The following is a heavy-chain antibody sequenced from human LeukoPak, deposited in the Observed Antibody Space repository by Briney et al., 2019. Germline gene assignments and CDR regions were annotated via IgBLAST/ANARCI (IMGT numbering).Heavy chain of an antibody. J-gene: IGHJ4*02. CDR1: VGSISSYY. V-gene: IGHV4-59*01. CDR3: ARARSSGWPDY. Sequence: KPSETLSLTCTVSVGSISSYYWSWIRQPPGKGLEWIGYIYYSGSTNYNPSLKSRVTISVDTSKNQFSLKLSSVTAADTAVYYCARARSSGWPDYWGQGTLVTVSS. D-gene: IGHD6-19*01. CDR2: IYYSGST.